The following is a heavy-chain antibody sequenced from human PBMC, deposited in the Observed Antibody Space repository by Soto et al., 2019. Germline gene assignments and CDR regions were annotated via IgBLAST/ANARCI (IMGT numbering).Heavy chain of an antibody. CDR3: ASDHGKGLTPDY. V-gene: IGHV4-61*01. CDR1: GGSVSSGSYY. J-gene: IGHJ4*02. Sequence: QVQLQESGPGLVKPSETLSLTCTVSGGSVSSGSYYWSWIRQRPGKGLEWIGYIYYRGSTNYNPSLKRRLAISVDTSKNQSSLKLSSVTAADTAVYYCASDHGKGLTPDYWGQGTLVTVSS. D-gene: IGHD1-1*01. CDR2: IYYRGST.